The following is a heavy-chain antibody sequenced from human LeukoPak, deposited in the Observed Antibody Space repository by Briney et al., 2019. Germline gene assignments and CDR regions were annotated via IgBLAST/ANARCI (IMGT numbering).Heavy chain of an antibody. CDR1: GFSFSSYS. V-gene: IGHV3-48*02. CDR3: AREFVDRGFRYGYDYYYGMDV. J-gene: IGHJ6*02. CDR2: ISSSSSTI. Sequence: PGGSLRLSCAASGFSFSSYSMNWVRQAPGKGLGWVSYISSSSSTIYYADSVKGRFTISRDNAKNSVHLQMNSLRDEDTAVYYCAREFVDRGFRYGYDYYYGMDVWGQGTTVTVSS. D-gene: IGHD5-18*01.